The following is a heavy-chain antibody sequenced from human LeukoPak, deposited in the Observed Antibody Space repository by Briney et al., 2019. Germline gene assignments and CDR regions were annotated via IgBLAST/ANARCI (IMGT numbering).Heavy chain of an antibody. D-gene: IGHD2-21*02. CDR2: IYHSGST. V-gene: IGHV4-30-2*01. J-gene: IGHJ3*02. CDR3: ARADCGGDCYYSRDAFDI. Sequence: SETLSLTCAVSGGSISSGGYSWSWIRQPPGKGLEWIGYIYHSGSTYYNPSLKSRVTISVDRSKNQFSLKLSSVTAADTAVYYCARADCGGDCYYSRDAFDIWGQGTMVTVSS. CDR1: GGSISSGGYS.